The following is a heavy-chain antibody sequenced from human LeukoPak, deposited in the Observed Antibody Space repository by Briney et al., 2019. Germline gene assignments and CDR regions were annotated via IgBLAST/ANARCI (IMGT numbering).Heavy chain of an antibody. J-gene: IGHJ2*01. Sequence: SQTLALTCTVPSGSSSSGSYYWSWIRQPAGKGLEWIRRIYTRGSTNYTPSPKSPVTISADTSKNQFSLKLSSETAADTAVYYCGRAPDWYFDLGGRGTLVTVS. CDR1: SGSSSSGSYY. D-gene: IGHD2-2*01. V-gene: IGHV4-61*02. CDR2: IYTRGST. CDR3: GRAPDWYFDL.